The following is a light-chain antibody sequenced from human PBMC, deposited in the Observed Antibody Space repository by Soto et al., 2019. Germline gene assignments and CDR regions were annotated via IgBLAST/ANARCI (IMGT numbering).Light chain of an antibody. V-gene: IGKV1-5*01. CDR3: QQYNSYSLYT. J-gene: IGKJ2*01. CDR2: DAS. CDR1: QSISSW. Sequence: DIQMTQYPSTLSASVGDRVTITCRASQSISSWLAWYQQKPGKAPKLLIYDASSLESGVPSRFSGNGSGTEFTLTISSLQPDDFATYYCQQYNSYSLYTFGQGTKLEIK.